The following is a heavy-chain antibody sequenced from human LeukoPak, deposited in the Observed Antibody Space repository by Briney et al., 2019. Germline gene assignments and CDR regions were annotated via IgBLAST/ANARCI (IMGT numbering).Heavy chain of an antibody. CDR2: ISSSSSYI. CDR3: ARGLWFGDLFGRPNWFDP. J-gene: IGHJ5*02. V-gene: IGHV3-21*01. D-gene: IGHD3-10*01. CDR1: GFTFSSYS. Sequence: GSLRLSCAASGFTFSSYSMNWVRQAPGKGLEWVSSISSSSSYIYYADSVKGRFTISRDNAKNSLYLQMNSLRAEDTAVYYCARGLWFGDLFGRPNWFDPWGQGTLVTVSS.